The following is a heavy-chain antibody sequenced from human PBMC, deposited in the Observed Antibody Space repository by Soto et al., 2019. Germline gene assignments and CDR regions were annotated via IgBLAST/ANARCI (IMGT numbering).Heavy chain of an antibody. CDR3: GRIGAAAGVVYYGMDV. V-gene: IGHV4-39*01. CDR2: IYYSGTT. J-gene: IGHJ6*02. CDR1: GGSISSDNFY. D-gene: IGHD6-13*01. Sequence: QLQLQESGPGLMKPSETLSLTCTVSGGSISSDNFYWGWIRQPPGKGLEWIGNIYYSGTTYYNPSLKSRITIFVDTSKNQVSLKLSSVTAADTAVYYCGRIGAAAGVVYYGMDVWGQGTTVTVSS.